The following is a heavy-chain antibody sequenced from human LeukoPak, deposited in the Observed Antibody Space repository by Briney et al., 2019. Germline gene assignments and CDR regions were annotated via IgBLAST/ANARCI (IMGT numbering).Heavy chain of an antibody. CDR3: AKEGSGSSVYYYYMDV. CDR2: ISGSGGST. J-gene: IGHJ6*03. V-gene: IGHV3-23*01. CDR1: GFTFSSYA. Sequence: GGSLRLSCAASGFTFSSYAMSWVRQAPGKGLEWVSAISGSGGSTYYADSVKGRFTISRDNSKNTLYLQMSSLRAEDTAVYYCAKEGSGSSVYYYYMDVWGKGTTVTVSS. D-gene: IGHD3-10*01.